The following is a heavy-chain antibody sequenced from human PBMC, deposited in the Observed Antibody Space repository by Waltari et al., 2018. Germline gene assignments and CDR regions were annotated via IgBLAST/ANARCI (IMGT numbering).Heavy chain of an antibody. Sequence: QVQLLQAGAEVKKRGEHVKVSCKPPGYTLINYGFRLVRQAPGQGLEWMGWISGNNGHTNHAQKFQGRLIMTEDTSATTVYMELTYLTSDDTAVYYCARERHRLMEEGYLMALDPWGQGTLVTVSS. CDR1: GYTLINYG. D-gene: IGHD2-21*01. J-gene: IGHJ5*02. CDR2: ISGNNGHT. CDR3: ARERHRLMEEGYLMALDP. V-gene: IGHV1-18*01.